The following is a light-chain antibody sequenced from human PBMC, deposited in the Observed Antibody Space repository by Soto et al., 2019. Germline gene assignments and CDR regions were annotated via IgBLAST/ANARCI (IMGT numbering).Light chain of an antibody. Sequence: DVVMTQSPLSLPVTLGQPASVSCRSSQSLVYSNGNTYLNWFQRGPGQSPRRLIYKVSNWDSGVPERFRRRGSETDFKPRIRRVGAGDVGIYDRRQRTPRGAFGQGTKLEI. CDR2: KVS. J-gene: IGKJ2*01. CDR1: QSLVYSNGNTY. CDR3: RQRTPRGA. V-gene: IGKV2D-30*01.